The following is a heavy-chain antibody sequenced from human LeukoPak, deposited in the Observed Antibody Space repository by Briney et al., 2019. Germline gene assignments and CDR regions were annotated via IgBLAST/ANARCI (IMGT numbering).Heavy chain of an antibody. CDR1: GDSISSYY. V-gene: IGHV4-59*01. CDR3: ARRSVDRYYYYGMDV. D-gene: IGHD2-21*01. CDR2: IYYSGST. J-gene: IGHJ6*02. Sequence: SETLSLTCTVSGDSISSYYWSWIRQPPGKGLEWIGYIYYSGSTHYNPSLKSRVTMSVDTSKNQFSLKLSSVTAADTAVYYCARRSVDRYYYYGMDVWGQGTTVTVSS.